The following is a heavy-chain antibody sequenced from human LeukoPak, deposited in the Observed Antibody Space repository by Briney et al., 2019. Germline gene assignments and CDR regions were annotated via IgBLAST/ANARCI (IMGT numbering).Heavy chain of an antibody. D-gene: IGHD2-15*01. V-gene: IGHV4-30-2*01. J-gene: IGHJ4*02. CDR1: GGSISSGGYS. CDR2: IYHSGST. Sequence: SQTLSLTCAVSGGSISSGGYSWSWIRQPPGKGLEWIGYIYHSGSTYYNPSLKSRVTISVDRSKNQFSLKLSSVTAADTAVYYCARGPSYCSGGSCYPGYFDYWGQGTLVTVSS. CDR3: ARGPSYCSGGSCYPGYFDY.